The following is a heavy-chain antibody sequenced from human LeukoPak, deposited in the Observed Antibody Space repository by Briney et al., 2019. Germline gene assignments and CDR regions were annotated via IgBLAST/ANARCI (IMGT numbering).Heavy chain of an antibody. CDR1: GGTFSSYA. V-gene: IGHV1-69*05. D-gene: IGHD2-21*02. J-gene: IGHJ5*02. CDR2: IFPIFVTA. CDR3: ARSLVCGGDCYSYSTNWFDP. Sequence: VASLKVSCKPSGGTFSSYAISWVRQAPGQGLEWMGGIFPIFVTANYAQKFQGRVTITTDGSTSTAYMELSSLRSEDTAVYYCARSLVCGGDCYSYSTNWFDPWGQGTLVTVS.